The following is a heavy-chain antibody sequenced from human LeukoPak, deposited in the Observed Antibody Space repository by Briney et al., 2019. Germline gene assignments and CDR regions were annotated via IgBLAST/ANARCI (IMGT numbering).Heavy chain of an antibody. CDR3: ARSVLVAARLSPFDY. Sequence: TSETLSLTCTVSGGSISSYYWSWIRQPPGKGLEWIGYIYYSGSTNYNPSLKSRVTISVDTSKNQFSLKLSSVTAADTAVYYCARSVLVAARLSPFDYWGQGTLVTVSS. CDR1: GGSISSYY. V-gene: IGHV4-59*01. D-gene: IGHD6-6*01. CDR2: IYYSGST. J-gene: IGHJ4*02.